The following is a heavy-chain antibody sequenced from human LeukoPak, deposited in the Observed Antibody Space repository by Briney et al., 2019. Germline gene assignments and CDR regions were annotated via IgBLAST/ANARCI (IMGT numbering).Heavy chain of an antibody. D-gene: IGHD5-12*01. CDR2: VKQDGSEK. Sequence: PGGSLRLSCAASGFTLSSYWMNWVRQAPGKGLEWVANVKQDGSEKYYVDSVRGRFTISRDNAKNSLYLQMNSLRAEDTAVYYCTRQWIMDYWGQGTLVTVSS. V-gene: IGHV3-7*01. CDR3: TRQWIMDY. CDR1: GFTLSSYW. J-gene: IGHJ4*02.